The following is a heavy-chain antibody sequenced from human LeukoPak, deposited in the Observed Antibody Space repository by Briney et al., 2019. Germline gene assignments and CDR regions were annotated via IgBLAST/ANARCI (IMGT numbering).Heavy chain of an antibody. CDR1: GFTFSSYA. J-gene: IGHJ4*02. V-gene: IGHV3-30*04. D-gene: IGHD6-6*01. CDR2: ISYDGSNK. Sequence: PGGSLRLSCAASGFTFSSYAMSWVRQAPGKGLEWVAVISYDGSNKYYADSVKGRFTISRDNSKNTLYLQMNSLRAEDTAVYYCARAYSSSSGTDYWGQGTLVTVSS. CDR3: ARAYSSSSGTDY.